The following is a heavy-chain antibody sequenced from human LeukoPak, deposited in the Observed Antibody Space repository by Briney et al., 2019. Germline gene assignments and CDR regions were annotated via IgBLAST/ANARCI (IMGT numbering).Heavy chain of an antibody. CDR3: ARGSNSYGYY. V-gene: IGHV4-59*01. CDR1: GGSISSYY. D-gene: IGHD5-18*01. Sequence: SETLSLTCTVSGGSISSYYWSWIRQPPGKGLEWIGYTHYSGATNYNPSLKSRVTISIDTSKSQFSLKLSSVTAADTAVYYCARGSNSYGYYWGQGTLVTVSS. J-gene: IGHJ4*02. CDR2: THYSGAT.